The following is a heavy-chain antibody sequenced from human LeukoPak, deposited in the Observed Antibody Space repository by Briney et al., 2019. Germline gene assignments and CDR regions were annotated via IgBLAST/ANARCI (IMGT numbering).Heavy chain of an antibody. D-gene: IGHD6-19*01. J-gene: IGHJ6*03. CDR3: ARDGYSSGWDPSYYYYYMDV. V-gene: IGHV1-69*13. Sequence: ASVKVSCKASGGTFSSYAISWVRQAPGQGLEWMGGIIPIFGTANYAQKFQGRVTITADESTSKAYMELSSLRSGDTAVYYCARDGYSSGWDPSYYYYYMDVWGKGTTVTISS. CDR1: GGTFSSYA. CDR2: IIPIFGTA.